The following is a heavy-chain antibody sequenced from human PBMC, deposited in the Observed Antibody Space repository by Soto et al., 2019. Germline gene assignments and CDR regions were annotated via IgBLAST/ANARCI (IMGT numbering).Heavy chain of an antibody. CDR1: GFTFSSYA. D-gene: IGHD6-19*01. CDR2: ISGSGADT. J-gene: IGHJ4*02. V-gene: IGHV3-23*01. Sequence: GGSLRLSCAASGFTFSSYAMSWVRQAAGKGLEWVSAISGSGADTYYADSVKGRFTISRDNSKNTLYLQINSLRAEDTAIYYCAVPTGIEVTGPDYWGQGALVTVSS. CDR3: AVPTGIEVTGPDY.